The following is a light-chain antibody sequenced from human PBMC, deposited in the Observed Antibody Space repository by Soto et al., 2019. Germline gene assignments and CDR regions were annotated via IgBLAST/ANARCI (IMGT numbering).Light chain of an antibody. J-gene: IGKJ1*01. CDR3: QQYGDSPT. CDR2: DAS. Sequence: EIVLTQSPGTLSLSPGERATLSCRASQSVSSSYLAWYQQKPGQAPRLLIYDASTRATGIPNRYSGSGSGTDFTLTISRLEPEDFAVFYCQQYGDSPTFGQGTKVEIK. CDR1: QSVSSSY. V-gene: IGKV3-20*01.